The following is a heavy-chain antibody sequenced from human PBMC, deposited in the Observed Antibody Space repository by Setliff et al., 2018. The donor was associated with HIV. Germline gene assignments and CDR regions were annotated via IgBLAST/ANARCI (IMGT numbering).Heavy chain of an antibody. CDR1: GASITSHY. Sequence: PSETLSLTCTVSGASITSHYWSWIRQSPGRELEWIGYIYSTGSTNYNPSLQSRVSMSVDTSRNRVSLKLSSVTAADTAVYYCARLTYCGPNCQSVGIGRAGFDIWGQGTRVTVSS. CDR2: IYSTGST. V-gene: IGHV4-59*11. J-gene: IGHJ3*02. CDR3: ARLTYCGPNCQSVGIGRAGFDI. D-gene: IGHD2-21*01.